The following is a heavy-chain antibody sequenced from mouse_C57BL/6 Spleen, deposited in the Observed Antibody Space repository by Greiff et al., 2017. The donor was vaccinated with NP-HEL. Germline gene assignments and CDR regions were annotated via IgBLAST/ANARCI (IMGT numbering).Heavy chain of an antibody. CDR2: ISSGSSTI. CDR1: GFTFSDYG. J-gene: IGHJ1*03. CDR3: ARHYGSSNWYFDV. D-gene: IGHD1-1*01. V-gene: IGHV5-17*01. Sequence: DVKLVESGGGLVKPGGSLKLSCAASGFTFSDYGMHWVRQAPEKGLEWVAYISSGSSTIYYADTVKGRFTISSDNAKNTLFLQMTSLRSEDTAMYYCARHYGSSNWYFDVWGTGTTVTVAS.